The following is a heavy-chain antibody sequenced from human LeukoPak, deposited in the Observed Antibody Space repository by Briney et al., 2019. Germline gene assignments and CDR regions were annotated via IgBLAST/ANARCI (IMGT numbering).Heavy chain of an antibody. CDR3: ARLAAGGTSSANFDY. D-gene: IGHD6-6*01. J-gene: IGHJ4*02. Sequence: NRGESLKISCKGSGYSSTSYWIGWVRQMSGKGLEWMGIINPTYSDTRYSTSLQRQVSFSVDKSISTAYLQWSSLKASDTAMYYCARLAAGGTSSANFDYWGQGTLVTVSS. V-gene: IGHV5-51*01. CDR1: GYSSTSYW. CDR2: INPTYSDT.